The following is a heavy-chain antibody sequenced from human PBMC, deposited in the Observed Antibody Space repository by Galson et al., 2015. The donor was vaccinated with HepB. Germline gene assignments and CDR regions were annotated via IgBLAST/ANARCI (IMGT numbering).Heavy chain of an antibody. D-gene: IGHD3-22*01. CDR1: GYTFTGYY. Sequence: SVKVSCKASGYTFTGYYMHWVRQAPGQGLEWMGWINPNSGGTNYAQKFQGWVTMTRDTSISTAYMELSRLRSDDTAVYYCARTTYYYDSSGYFAPLKRHDAFDIWGQGTMVTVSS. CDR2: INPNSGGT. V-gene: IGHV1-2*04. CDR3: ARTTYYYDSSGYFAPLKRHDAFDI. J-gene: IGHJ3*02.